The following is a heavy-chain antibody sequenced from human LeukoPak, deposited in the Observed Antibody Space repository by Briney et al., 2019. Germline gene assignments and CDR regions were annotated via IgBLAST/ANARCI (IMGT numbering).Heavy chain of an antibody. CDR1: GFTFSSYA. D-gene: IGHD3-10*01. CDR3: ATDYGSGSGYYMDV. J-gene: IGHJ6*03. Sequence: GRSLRLSCAASGFTFSSYAMHWVRQAPGKGLEWVAVISYDGSNKYYADSVKGRFTISRDNSKNTLYLQMNSLRAEDTAVYYCATDYGSGSGYYMDVWGKGTTVTVSS. V-gene: IGHV3-30-3*01. CDR2: ISYDGSNK.